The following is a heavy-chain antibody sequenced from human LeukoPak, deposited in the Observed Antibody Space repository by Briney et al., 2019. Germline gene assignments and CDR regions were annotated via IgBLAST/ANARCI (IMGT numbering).Heavy chain of an antibody. Sequence: SETLSLTCTVSGGSISSSDYYWGWLRQPPGKGLEWIWSIFHSATSYYSGTSYFNASLNSRVPISVGTPKNQYSLQMKSVTAADTAVYYCARQEGSTWEYNRFDPWGQGTLLTVSS. CDR2: IFHSATSYYSGTS. D-gene: IGHD6-13*01. CDR1: GGSISSSDYY. CDR3: ARQEGSTWEYNRFDP. V-gene: IGHV4-39*01. J-gene: IGHJ5*02.